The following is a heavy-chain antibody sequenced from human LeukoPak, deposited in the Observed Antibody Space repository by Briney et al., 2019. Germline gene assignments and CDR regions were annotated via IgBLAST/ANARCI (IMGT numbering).Heavy chain of an antibody. V-gene: IGHV7-81*01. Sequence: ASVKVSCKASGYSFTTYGMNWVPQAPGQGLEWMGWFNTYTGNPTYAQGFTGRFVFSMDTSASTAYLQISSLKAEDMAMYYCARGLKKRGVYFFDYWDQGTLVTVSS. J-gene: IGHJ4*02. CDR2: FNTYTGNP. CDR3: ARGLKKRGVYFFDY. CDR1: GYSFTTYG. D-gene: IGHD3-10*01.